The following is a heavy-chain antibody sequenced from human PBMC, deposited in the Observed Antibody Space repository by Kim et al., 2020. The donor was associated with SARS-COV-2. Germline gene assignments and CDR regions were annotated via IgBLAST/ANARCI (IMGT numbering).Heavy chain of an antibody. CDR3: AKLYYYGSGSYYEY. Sequence: YADSVKRRFTSSRDNAKNSLYLQMNSLRAEDTALYYCAKLYYYGSGSYYEYWGQGTLVTVSS. V-gene: IGHV3-9*01. D-gene: IGHD3-10*01. J-gene: IGHJ4*02.